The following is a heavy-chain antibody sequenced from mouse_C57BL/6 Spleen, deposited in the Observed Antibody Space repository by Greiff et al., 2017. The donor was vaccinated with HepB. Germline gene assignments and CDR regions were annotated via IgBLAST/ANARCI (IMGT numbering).Heavy chain of an antibody. CDR1: GFTFTDYY. V-gene: IGHV7-3*01. CDR2: IRNKANGYTT. CDR3: AGYGYYGSRVYYAMDY. D-gene: IGHD1-1*01. J-gene: IGHJ4*01. Sequence: EVQLMESGGGLVQPGGSLSLSCAASGFTFTDYYMSWVRQPPGKALEWLGFIRNKANGYTTEYSVSVKGRFTISRANSQSILYLQMNALRAEDSATYYCAGYGYYGSRVYYAMDYWGQGTSVTVSS.